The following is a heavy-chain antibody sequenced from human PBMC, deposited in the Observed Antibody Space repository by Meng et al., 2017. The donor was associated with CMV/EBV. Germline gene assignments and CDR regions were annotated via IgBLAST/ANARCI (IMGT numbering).Heavy chain of an antibody. D-gene: IGHD2-15*01. CDR2: IIPIFGTA. J-gene: IGHJ4*02. CDR3: ARVRGRLCDY. V-gene: IGHV1-69*05. Sequence: SVKVSCKASGGTFSSYAISWVRQAPGQGLEWMGGIIPIFGTANYAQKFQGRVTITTDESTSTAYMELSRLRSDDTAVYYCARVRGRLCDYWGQGTLVTVSS. CDR1: GGTFSSYA.